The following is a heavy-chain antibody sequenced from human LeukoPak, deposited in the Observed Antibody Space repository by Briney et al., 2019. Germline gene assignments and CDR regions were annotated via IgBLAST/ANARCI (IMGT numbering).Heavy chain of an antibody. Sequence: SETLSLTCTVSGGSISSSSYYWRWIRQPPGKGLEWIGEINHSGSTNYNPSLKSRVTISVDTSKNQFSLKLSSVTAADTAVYYCARRIAAAGTSAWGQGTLVTVSS. CDR1: GGSISSSSYY. D-gene: IGHD6-13*01. J-gene: IGHJ5*02. CDR3: ARRIAAAGTSA. CDR2: INHSGST. V-gene: IGHV4-39*07.